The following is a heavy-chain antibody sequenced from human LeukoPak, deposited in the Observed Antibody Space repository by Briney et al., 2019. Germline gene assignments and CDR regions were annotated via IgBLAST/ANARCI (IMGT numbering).Heavy chain of an antibody. J-gene: IGHJ4*02. CDR2: ISGSGGST. D-gene: IGHD3-3*01. CDR1: GFTFSSYA. Sequence: GGSLRLSCAASGFTFSSYAMNWVRQAPGKGLEWVSAISGSGGSTYYADSVKGRFTISRDNSKNTLYLQMNSLRAEDTAVYYCAKDLYPYYDFWSGPVDYWGQGTLVTVSS. V-gene: IGHV3-23*01. CDR3: AKDLYPYYDFWSGPVDY.